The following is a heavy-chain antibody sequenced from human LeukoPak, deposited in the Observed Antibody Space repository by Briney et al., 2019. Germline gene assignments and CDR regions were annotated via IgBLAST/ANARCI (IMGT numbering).Heavy chain of an antibody. J-gene: IGHJ6*03. Sequence: SETLSLTCTVSGGSISSYYWSWIRQPPGKGLEWIGSMYHSGSTYYNPSLKSRVTISVDTSKNQFSLKVTSVTAADTAVYYCARHPGYYYYYMDVWGKGTTVTISS. CDR2: MYHSGST. CDR3: ARHPGYYYYYMDV. V-gene: IGHV4-39*01. CDR1: GGSISSYY.